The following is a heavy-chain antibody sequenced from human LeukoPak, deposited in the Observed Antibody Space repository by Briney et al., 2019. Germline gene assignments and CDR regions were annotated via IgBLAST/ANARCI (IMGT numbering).Heavy chain of an antibody. CDR3: ASGSGWYFDY. D-gene: IGHD6-19*01. CDR1: GFTFSGYW. V-gene: IGHV3-7*02. CDR2: IKQDGSEK. Sequence: GGSLRLSCAASGFTFSGYWMSWVRQAPGKGLEWVANIKQDGSEKHYVDYVKGRFTISRDNAKNSLYLQMNSLRAEDTAVYYCASGSGWYFDYWGQGTLVTISS. J-gene: IGHJ4*02.